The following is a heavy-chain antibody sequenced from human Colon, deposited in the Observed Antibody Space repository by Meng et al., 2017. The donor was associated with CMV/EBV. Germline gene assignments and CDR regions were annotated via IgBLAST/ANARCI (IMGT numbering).Heavy chain of an antibody. CDR1: GGTFSSYA. Sequence: SVKVSCKASGGTFSSYAISWVRQAPGQGLEWMGGIIPILGIANYAQKFQGRVTITADKSTSTAYMELSSLRSEDTAVYYCARDWVIFLEWSGVFDYWGQGTLVTVSS. V-gene: IGHV1-69*10. J-gene: IGHJ4*02. D-gene: IGHD3-3*01. CDR3: ARDWVIFLEWSGVFDY. CDR2: IIPILGIA.